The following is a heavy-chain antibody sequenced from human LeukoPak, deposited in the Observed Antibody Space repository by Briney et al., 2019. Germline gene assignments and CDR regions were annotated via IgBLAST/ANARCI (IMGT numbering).Heavy chain of an antibody. V-gene: IGHV3-23*01. Sequence: PPGGSLRLSCAASGFTFSSYAMSWVRQAPGEGLEWVSAISGSGGSTYYADSVKGRFTISRDNSKNTLYLQMNSLRAEDTAVCYCAKDQSGSSALDYMDVWGKGTTVTVSS. CDR1: GFTFSSYA. CDR2: ISGSGGST. D-gene: IGHD6-6*01. J-gene: IGHJ6*03. CDR3: AKDQSGSSALDYMDV.